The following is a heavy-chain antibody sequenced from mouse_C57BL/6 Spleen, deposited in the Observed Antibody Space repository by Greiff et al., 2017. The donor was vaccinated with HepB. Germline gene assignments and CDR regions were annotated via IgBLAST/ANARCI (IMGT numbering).Heavy chain of an antibody. CDR2: ISDGGSYT. V-gene: IGHV5-4*01. CDR3: ARDKREYGYFDV. D-gene: IGHD5-2*01. Sequence: EVQVVESGGGLVKPGGSLKLSCAASGFTFSSYAMSWVRQTPEKRLEWVATISDGGSYTYYPDNVKGRFTISRDNAKNNLYLQMSHLKSEDTAMYYCARDKREYGYFDVWGTGTTVTVSS. J-gene: IGHJ1*03. CDR1: GFTFSSYA.